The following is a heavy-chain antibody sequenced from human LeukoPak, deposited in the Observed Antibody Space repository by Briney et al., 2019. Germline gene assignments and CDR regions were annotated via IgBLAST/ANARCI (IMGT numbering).Heavy chain of an antibody. Sequence: PSETLSLTCTVSGGSISSYYWSWIRQPPGKGLEWIGEINHSGSTNYNPSLKSRVTISVDTSKNQFSLKLSSVTAADTAVYYCAREHGSYDAFDIWGQGTMVTVSS. V-gene: IGHV4-34*01. CDR3: AREHGSYDAFDI. D-gene: IGHD1-26*01. CDR2: INHSGST. J-gene: IGHJ3*02. CDR1: GGSISSYY.